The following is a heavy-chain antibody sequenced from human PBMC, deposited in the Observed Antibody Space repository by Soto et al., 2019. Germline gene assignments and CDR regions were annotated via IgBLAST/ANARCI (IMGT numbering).Heavy chain of an antibody. J-gene: IGHJ3*02. Sequence: GGSLRLSCAASGFTFSSYVMHWVRQAPGKGLEWVAVISYDGSNKYYADSVKGRFTISRDNSKNTLYLQMNSLRAEDTAVYYCAKELERRPHAFDIWGQGTMVTVSS. CDR1: GFTFSSYV. CDR2: ISYDGSNK. CDR3: AKELERRPHAFDI. V-gene: IGHV3-30*18. D-gene: IGHD1-1*01.